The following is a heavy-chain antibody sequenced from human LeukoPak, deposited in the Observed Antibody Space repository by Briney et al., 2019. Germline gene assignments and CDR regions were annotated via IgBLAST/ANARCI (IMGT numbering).Heavy chain of an antibody. CDR1: GFTFSSYA. CDR2: ISGSGGST. D-gene: IGHD4-17*01. Sequence: GGSLRLSCAASGFTFSSYAMSWVRQAPAKGLEWVSAISGSGGSTYYADSVKGRYTISRDNSKNTLYLQMNSLRAEDTAVYYCAKGLYGDCPLDYWGQGTLVTVSS. V-gene: IGHV3-23*01. CDR3: AKGLYGDCPLDY. J-gene: IGHJ4*02.